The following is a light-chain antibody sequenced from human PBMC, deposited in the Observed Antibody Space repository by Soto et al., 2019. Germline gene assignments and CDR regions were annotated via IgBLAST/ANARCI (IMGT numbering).Light chain of an antibody. V-gene: IGLV3-21*02. CDR3: QVWDSSSANVV. CDR2: DDS. CDR1: NIGSKS. Sequence: SYELTQPPSVSVAPGQTARITWGGNNIGSKSVHWYQQKPGQAPVLVVYDDSDRPSGIPERFSGSNSGNTATLTISRVEAGDEADYYCQVWDSSSANVVFGGGTKLTVL. J-gene: IGLJ2*01.